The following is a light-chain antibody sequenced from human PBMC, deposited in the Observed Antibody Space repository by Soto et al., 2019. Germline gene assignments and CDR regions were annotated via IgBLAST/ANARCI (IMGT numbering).Light chain of an antibody. Sequence: QPVLTQPASVSGAPRQSITISCTGGSSDVGGYKYVSWYQQHPDTAPKLIIYEVSHRPSGVSNRFSGSKSGNTASLTISGLQAEDEADYYCSSFTTTTSLGLFGTGTKLTVL. CDR1: SSDVGGYKY. J-gene: IGLJ1*01. CDR2: EVS. CDR3: SSFTTTTSLGL. V-gene: IGLV2-14*01.